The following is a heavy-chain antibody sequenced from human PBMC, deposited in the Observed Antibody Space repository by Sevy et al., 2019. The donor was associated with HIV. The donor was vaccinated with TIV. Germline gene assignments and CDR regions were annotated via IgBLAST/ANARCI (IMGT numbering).Heavy chain of an antibody. D-gene: IGHD5-12*01. V-gene: IGHV1-69*13. CDR3: ARGGGYSGYDWVPYY. CDR2: SIPIFGTA. Sequence: ASVKVSCKASGGTFSSYAISWVRQAPGQGLEWMGGSIPIFGTANYAQKFQGRVTITADESTSTAYMELSSLRSEDTAVYYCARGGGYSGYDWVPYYWGQGTLVTVSS. CDR1: GGTFSSYA. J-gene: IGHJ4*02.